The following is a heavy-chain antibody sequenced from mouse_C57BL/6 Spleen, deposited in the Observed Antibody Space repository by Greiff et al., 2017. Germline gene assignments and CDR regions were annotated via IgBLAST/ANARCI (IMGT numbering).Heavy chain of an antibody. CDR3: ARRLLHFDY. Sequence: VQLQQSGPELVKPGASVKISCKASGYSFTGYYMNWVKQSPEKSLEWIGEINPSTGGTTYNQKFKAKATLTVDKSSSPAYMQLKSLTSEDSAVYYCARRLLHFDYWGQGTTLTVSS. V-gene: IGHV1-42*01. D-gene: IGHD3-2*02. J-gene: IGHJ2*01. CDR2: INPSTGGT. CDR1: GYSFTGYY.